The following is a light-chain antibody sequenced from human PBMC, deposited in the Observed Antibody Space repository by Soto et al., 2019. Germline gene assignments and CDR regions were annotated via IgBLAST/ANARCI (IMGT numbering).Light chain of an antibody. Sequence: EIVMTQSPTTLSVSPGERATLSCRASQSVGSKLIWYQHKPGQAPRLLIYGASARATGIPTRFSGSGSGTEFTLTISSVQSEDSAIYYCQERSKWPLYTFGQGTKQEIE. V-gene: IGKV3-15*01. J-gene: IGKJ2*01. CDR3: QERSKWPLYT. CDR2: GAS. CDR1: QSVGSK.